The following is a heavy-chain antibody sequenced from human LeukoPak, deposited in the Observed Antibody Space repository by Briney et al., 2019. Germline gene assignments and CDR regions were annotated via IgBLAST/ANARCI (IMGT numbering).Heavy chain of an antibody. Sequence: PGRSLRLSCAASGFTFSKYWMLWVRPAPGQGLESVSRINTDGTVKTFADSVKGRFTVSRDNADNTMFLQMNSVRDGDTAVYYCATKQWLAPPPDSWGQGTPVTVSS. CDR3: ATKQWLAPPPDS. CDR1: GFTFSKYW. V-gene: IGHV3-74*01. CDR2: INTDGTVK. J-gene: IGHJ4*02. D-gene: IGHD6-19*01.